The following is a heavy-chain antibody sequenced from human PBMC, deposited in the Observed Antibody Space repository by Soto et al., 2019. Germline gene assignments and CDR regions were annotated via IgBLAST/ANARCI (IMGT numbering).Heavy chain of an antibody. CDR3: AREVAVAGTVPDY. CDR2: IIPILGIA. J-gene: IGHJ4*02. D-gene: IGHD6-19*01. V-gene: IGHV1-69*08. Sequence: QVQLVQSGAEVKKPGSSVKVSCKASGGTFSSYTISWVRQAPGQGLEWMGRIIPILGIANYAQKFQGRVTITAYKSTSTAYMELSSLRSEDTAVYYCAREVAVAGTVPDYWGQGTLVTVSS. CDR1: GGTFSSYT.